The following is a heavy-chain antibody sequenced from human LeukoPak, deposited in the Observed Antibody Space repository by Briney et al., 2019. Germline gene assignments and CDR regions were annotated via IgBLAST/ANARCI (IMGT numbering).Heavy chain of an antibody. CDR3: ARDRGVPRPYYFDR. Sequence: SETLSLTCTVSGGSISSSSYYWGCIRQPPGKGLEWIGSIHYNGSTCYSPSLESRVIMSVDTSKNQFSLNLTSVTAADAAMYYCARDRGVPRPYYFDRWGQGTLVTVSS. CDR1: GGSISSSSYY. D-gene: IGHD3-10*01. V-gene: IGHV4-39*07. J-gene: IGHJ4*02. CDR2: IHYNGST.